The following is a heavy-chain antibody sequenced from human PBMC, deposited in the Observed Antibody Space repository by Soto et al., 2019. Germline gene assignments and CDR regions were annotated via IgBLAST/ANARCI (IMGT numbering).Heavy chain of an antibody. CDR2: MNVHSGNT. D-gene: IGHD6-13*01. V-gene: IGHV1-8*01. CDR3: AIYYRSSWYWYLRQ. J-gene: IGHJ1*01. CDR1: GYTFTSYD. Sequence: AAGKVSCKASGYTFTSYDIKWVRQATGEGLEWMGWMNVHSGNTGYAQKFQGRVAMTRNTSISTAYVELSSQRSEDKAVYYWAIYYRSSWYWYLRQWGQGTLVTLSS.